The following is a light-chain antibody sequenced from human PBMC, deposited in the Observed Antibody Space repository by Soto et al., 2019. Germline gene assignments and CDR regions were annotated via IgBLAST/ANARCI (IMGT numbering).Light chain of an antibody. Sequence: EIVMTQSPATLSVSPGERATLSRRASQSVSDNLAWYQQKPGQAPRLLIYGASTRATGIPARFSGSGSGTEFTLTISSLQPDDFATYYCQQYNSYSWTFGQGTKWIS. CDR2: GAS. CDR3: QQYNSYSWT. CDR1: QSVSDN. J-gene: IGKJ1*01. V-gene: IGKV3D-15*01.